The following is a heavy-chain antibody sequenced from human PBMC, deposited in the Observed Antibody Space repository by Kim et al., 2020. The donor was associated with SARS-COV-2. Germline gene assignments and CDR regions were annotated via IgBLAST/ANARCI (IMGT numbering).Heavy chain of an antibody. CDR1: GGSISSSNW. D-gene: IGHD5-18*01. CDR3: ARVGYSYGYVRDAFDI. J-gene: IGHJ3*02. CDR2: IYHSGST. Sequence: SETLSLTCAVSGGSISSSNWWSWVRQPPGKGLEWIGEIYHSGSTNYNPSLKSRVTISVDKSKNQFSLKLSSVTAADTAVYYCARVGYSYGYVRDAFDIWGQGTMVTVSS. V-gene: IGHV4-4*02.